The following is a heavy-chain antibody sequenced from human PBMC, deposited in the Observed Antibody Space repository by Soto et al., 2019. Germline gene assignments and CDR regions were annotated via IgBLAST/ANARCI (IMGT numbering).Heavy chain of an antibody. V-gene: IGHV1-3*01. J-gene: IGHJ6*02. CDR1: GYTFTSYA. CDR2: INAGNGNT. Sequence: ASVKVSCKASGYTFTSYAMHWVRQAPGQRLEWMGWINAGNGNTKYSQKFQGRVTITRDTSASTAYIELSSLRSEDTAVYYCARENRLTYYDFWSGYSYGRGVWGQGTTVTVSS. CDR3: ARENRLTYYDFWSGYSYGRGV. D-gene: IGHD3-3*01.